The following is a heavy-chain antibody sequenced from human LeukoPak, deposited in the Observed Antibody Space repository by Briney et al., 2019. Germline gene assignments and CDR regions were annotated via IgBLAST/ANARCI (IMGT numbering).Heavy chain of an antibody. CDR1: GFTFSSYS. J-gene: IGHJ4*02. Sequence: SGGSLRLSCGTSGFTFSSYSMNWVRQAPGKGLEWVSSISSSSSYIYYADSVKGRFTISRDNAKNSLYLQMNSLRAEDTAVYYCARAAVAGTFDYWGQGTLVTVSS. CDR2: ISSSSSYI. D-gene: IGHD6-19*01. V-gene: IGHV3-21*01. CDR3: ARAAVAGTFDY.